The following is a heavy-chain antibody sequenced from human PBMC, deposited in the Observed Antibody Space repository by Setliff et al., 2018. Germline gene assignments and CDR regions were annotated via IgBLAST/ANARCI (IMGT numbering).Heavy chain of an antibody. Sequence: ASVKVSCKAFGYTFTNYGINWVRQAPGQGLEWMGWINNYSFKTNYPQKFLGRVTMTTDTSTSTAYMELKSLRSDDTAVYYCARINFYVSSGYYYAPDYWGQGTLVTVSS. CDR1: GYTFTNYG. V-gene: IGHV1-18*01. CDR3: ARINFYVSSGYYYAPDY. CDR2: INNYSFKT. J-gene: IGHJ4*02. D-gene: IGHD3-22*01.